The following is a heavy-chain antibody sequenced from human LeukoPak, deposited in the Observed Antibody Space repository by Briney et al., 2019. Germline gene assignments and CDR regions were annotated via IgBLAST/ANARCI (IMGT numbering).Heavy chain of an antibody. CDR2: SNAGNGNT. CDR1: GYTFTSYA. J-gene: IGHJ5*02. CDR3: ARARAPIVVVPAAMGGTWFDP. D-gene: IGHD2-2*01. Sequence: ASVKVSCKASGYTFTSYAMHWVRQAPGQRLEWMGWSNAGNGNTKYSQEFQGRVTITRDTSASTAYMELRSLRSDDTAVYYCARARAPIVVVPAAMGGTWFDPWGQGTLVTVSS. V-gene: IGHV1-3*02.